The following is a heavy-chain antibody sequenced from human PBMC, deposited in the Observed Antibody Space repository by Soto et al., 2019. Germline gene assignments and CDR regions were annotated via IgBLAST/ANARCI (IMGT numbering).Heavy chain of an antibody. D-gene: IGHD5-12*01. CDR3: ARGLEGVVATH. CDR1: GGSLSGYY. J-gene: IGHJ4*02. Sequence: QVQLQQWGAGLLKPSETLSLNCAVTGGSLSGYYWSWIRQPPGKGLEWIGEVKDGGHTNYSPSLRGRVTISSDTSNNQFSLRLNSVTAADTGVHYCARGLEGVVATHWDQGSLVTVSS. V-gene: IGHV4-34*01. CDR2: VKDGGHT.